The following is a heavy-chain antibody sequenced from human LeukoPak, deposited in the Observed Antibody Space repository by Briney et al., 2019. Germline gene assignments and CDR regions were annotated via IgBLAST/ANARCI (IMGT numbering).Heavy chain of an antibody. J-gene: IGHJ4*02. CDR3: ATSVPFIAVAGSYYFDY. V-gene: IGHV3-23*01. D-gene: IGHD6-19*01. CDR1: GFTFSNYA. Sequence: GGSLRLSCAASGFTFSNYAMSWIRQAPGKGLEWVSAISGSGGSTYYADSVKGRFTISRDNSKNTLYLQMNSLRAEDTAVYYCATSVPFIAVAGSYYFDYWGQGTLVTVSS. CDR2: ISGSGGST.